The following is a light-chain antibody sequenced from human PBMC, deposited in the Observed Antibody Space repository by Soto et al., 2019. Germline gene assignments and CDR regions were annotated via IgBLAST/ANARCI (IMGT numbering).Light chain of an antibody. CDR1: SSDVGGYNY. CDR2: DVS. V-gene: IGLV2-14*01. Sequence: QSPLTQPASVSGSPGQSITISCTGTSSDVGGYNYVSWYQQHPGKAPKLMIYDVSNRPSGVSNRFSGSKSGNTASLTISGLQAEDEADYYCSSYTGSSTYVVFGGGTKLTVL. J-gene: IGLJ2*01. CDR3: SSYTGSSTYVV.